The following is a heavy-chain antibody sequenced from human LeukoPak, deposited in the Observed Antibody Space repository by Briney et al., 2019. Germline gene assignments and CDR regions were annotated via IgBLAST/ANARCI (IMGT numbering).Heavy chain of an antibody. V-gene: IGHV3-30-3*01. Sequence: GGSLRLPCAASGFSFSTYAMHWVRQAPGKRLEWVAVISYDGSSKYYADSVKGRFTISRDNSKNTLYLQMNSLRADDTAVYYCARDGEFYGRIYYFDYWGQGTLVTVSS. CDR2: ISYDGSSK. J-gene: IGHJ4*02. CDR3: ARDGEFYGRIYYFDY. D-gene: IGHD3-10*01. CDR1: GFSFSTYA.